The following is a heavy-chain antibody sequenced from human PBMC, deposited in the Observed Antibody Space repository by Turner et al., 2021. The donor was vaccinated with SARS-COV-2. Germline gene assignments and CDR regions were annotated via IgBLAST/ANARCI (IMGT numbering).Heavy chain of an antibody. CDR2: IRGSGGCT. D-gene: IGHD5-12*01. V-gene: IGHV3-23*01. J-gene: IGHJ3*02. Sequence: EVQLLASGGGLLQPAGSLRLSCAASGFTFSTYAMSWVRQAPGKGLEWVSAIRGSGGCTIYADSVKGRFTISRDNSKNTLYLKMNSLRAEDTAVYYCVVPAAVMWATMGAFDIWGQGTMVTVSS. CDR3: VVPAAVMWATMGAFDI. CDR1: GFTFSTYA.